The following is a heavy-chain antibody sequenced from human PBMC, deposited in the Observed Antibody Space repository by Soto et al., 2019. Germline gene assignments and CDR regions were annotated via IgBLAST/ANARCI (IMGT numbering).Heavy chain of an antibody. J-gene: IGHJ4*02. Sequence: QVQLVQSGAEVKKPGSSVKVSCKASGGTFSSYAISWVRQAPGQGLEWMGGIIPIFGTANYAQKFQGRVTITADESTSTAYRELSRLRSGDTAVYYCARLPVADLYRDYWGQGTLVTVSS. CDR2: IIPIFGTA. D-gene: IGHD6-19*01. CDR3: ARLPVADLYRDY. CDR1: GGTFSSYA. V-gene: IGHV1-69*12.